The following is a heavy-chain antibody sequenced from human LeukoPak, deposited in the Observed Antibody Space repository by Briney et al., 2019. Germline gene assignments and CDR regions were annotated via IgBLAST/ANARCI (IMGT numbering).Heavy chain of an antibody. CDR1: GFTFSSYA. CDR2: ISGSGGST. Sequence: GGSLRLSCAASGFTFSSYAVSWVRQAPGKGLEWVSAISGSGGSTYYADSVKGRFTISRDNSKNTLYLQMNSLRAEDTAVYYCAKDGSGYSYGYFDYWGQGTLVTVSS. J-gene: IGHJ4*02. D-gene: IGHD5-18*01. CDR3: AKDGSGYSYGYFDY. V-gene: IGHV3-23*01.